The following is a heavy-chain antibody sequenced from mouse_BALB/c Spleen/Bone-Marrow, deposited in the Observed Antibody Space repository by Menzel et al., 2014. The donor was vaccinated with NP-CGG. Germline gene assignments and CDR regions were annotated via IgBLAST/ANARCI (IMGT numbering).Heavy chain of an antibody. D-gene: IGHD4-1*01. V-gene: IGHV14-3*02. CDR3: ARWEYYAMDY. CDR2: IDPANGNT. Sequence: VQLQQSGAELVKPGASVKLSCTASGFNIXDTYMHWVKRRPEQGLEWIGRIDPANGNTKYDPKFQGKATITADTSSNTAYLQLSSLTSEDAAVYYCARWEYYAMDYWGQGTSVTVSS. CDR1: GFNIXDTY. J-gene: IGHJ4*01.